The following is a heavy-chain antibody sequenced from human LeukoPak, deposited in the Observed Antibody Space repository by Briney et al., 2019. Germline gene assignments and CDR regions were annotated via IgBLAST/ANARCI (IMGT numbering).Heavy chain of an antibody. CDR2: ISGRGDST. D-gene: IGHD3-10*01. V-gene: IGHV3-23*01. CDR1: GLTFSNYA. CDR3: AKSSTRDAPLGYFDY. J-gene: IGHJ4*02. Sequence: PGGSLRLSCAASGLTFSNYAMNWVRQAPGKGLQWVAVISGRGDSTYFPDSVKGRLTISRDDSKNMVFLQMNSLRVEDTAIYYCAKSSTRDAPLGYFDYWRQGALVTVSS.